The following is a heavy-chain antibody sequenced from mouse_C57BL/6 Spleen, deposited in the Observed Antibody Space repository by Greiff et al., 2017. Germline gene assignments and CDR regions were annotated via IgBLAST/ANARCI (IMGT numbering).Heavy chain of an antibody. V-gene: IGHV1-18*01. CDR2: INPNNGGT. J-gene: IGHJ4*01. CDR1: GYTFTDYN. D-gene: IGHD4-1*01. CDR3: ARPNWDYYAMDY. Sequence: EVQLQQSGPELVKPGASVKIPCKASGYTFTDYNMDWVKQSHGKSLEWIGDINPNNGGTIYNQKFKGKATLTVDKSSSTAYMELRSLTSEDTAVYYCARPNWDYYAMDYWGKGTSVTVSS.